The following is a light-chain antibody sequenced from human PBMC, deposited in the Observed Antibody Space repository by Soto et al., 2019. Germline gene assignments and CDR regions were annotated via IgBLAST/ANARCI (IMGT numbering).Light chain of an antibody. V-gene: IGLV1-40*01. CDR1: SSNIGASYD. CDR2: ANT. J-gene: IGLJ2*01. CDR3: QGYDSRLCSMI. Sequence: QSVLTQPPSVSGAPGQRVTISCTGSSSNIGASYDVRWYQQLPGTAPKLLISANTTRPSGVPDRFSGSKSDTSASLARTGVQAGDESDYCCQGYDSRLCSMIFGGRTQVTVL.